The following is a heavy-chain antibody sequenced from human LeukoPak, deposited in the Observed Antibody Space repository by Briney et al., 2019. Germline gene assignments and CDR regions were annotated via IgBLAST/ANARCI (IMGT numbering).Heavy chain of an antibody. Sequence: ASVTVSCKASGYTFTSYYMHWVRQAPGQGLEWMGIINPSGGSTSYAQKFQGRVTMTRDTSTSTVYMELSSLRSEDTAVYYCARDRHEMATIETVSTGLDPWGQGTLVTVSS. CDR3: ARDRHEMATIETVSTGLDP. V-gene: IGHV1-46*01. CDR1: GYTFTSYY. J-gene: IGHJ5*02. D-gene: IGHD5-24*01. CDR2: INPSGGST.